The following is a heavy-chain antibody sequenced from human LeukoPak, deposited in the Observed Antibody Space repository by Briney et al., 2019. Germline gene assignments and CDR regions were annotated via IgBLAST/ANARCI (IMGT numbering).Heavy chain of an antibody. CDR3: ARGDTSYYPMD. J-gene: IGHJ4*02. Sequence: PSETLSLTCAVYGGSFSGYYWSWVRQAPGKGLEWVSHIYSSDNTYYADSVKGRFTISRDNSKNALYLQMNSLRAEDTAVYYCARGDTSYYPMDWGQGTLVIVSS. D-gene: IGHD3-10*01. CDR2: IYSSDNT. CDR1: GGSFSGYY. V-gene: IGHV3-66*01.